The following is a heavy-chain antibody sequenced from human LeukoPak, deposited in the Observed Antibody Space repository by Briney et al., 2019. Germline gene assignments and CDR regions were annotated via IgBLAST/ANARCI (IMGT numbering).Heavy chain of an antibody. Sequence: PSETLSLTCTVSGGSISNSSYYWGWIRQPPGKGLEWIGSIYFSETTYYNPSLKSRVIVSIDTSKNQFSLKLSSVTAADTAAYYCTCRTSWFVKDYFDYWGQGIVVTVSS. CDR2: IYFSETT. CDR3: TCRTSWFVKDYFDY. V-gene: IGHV4-39*01. D-gene: IGHD2-2*01. J-gene: IGHJ4*02. CDR1: GGSISNSSYY.